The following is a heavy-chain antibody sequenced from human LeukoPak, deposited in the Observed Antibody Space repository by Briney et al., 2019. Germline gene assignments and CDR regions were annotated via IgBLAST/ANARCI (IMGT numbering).Heavy chain of an antibody. CDR1: GYTFTSYG. J-gene: IGHJ6*03. V-gene: IGHV1-18*01. CDR2: IGAYNGNT. D-gene: IGHD3-3*01. Sequence: GASVKVSCKASGYTFTSYGISWVRQAPGQGLEWMGWIGAYNGNTNYAQKLQGRVTMTTDTSTSTAYMELRSLRSDDTAVYYCARVGYDFWSGYPIFYYYYYMDVWGKGTTVTVSS. CDR3: ARVGYDFWSGYPIFYYYYYMDV.